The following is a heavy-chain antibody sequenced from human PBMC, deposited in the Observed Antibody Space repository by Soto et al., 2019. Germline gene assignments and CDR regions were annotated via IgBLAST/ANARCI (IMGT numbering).Heavy chain of an antibody. CDR3: ARVMGEFSLPGSLDFDF. Sequence: GESLKISCKGSGYSFRNNWITWVRQMPGKGLEWMGRIDLTDSYTYYNPSLKSRVTISVDTSENHFSLKLSSVTAADTAFYYCARVMGEFSLPGSLDFDFWGQGTLVTVSS. CDR2: IDLTDSYT. CDR1: GYSFRNNW. D-gene: IGHD3-16*01. V-gene: IGHV5-10-1*01. J-gene: IGHJ4*02.